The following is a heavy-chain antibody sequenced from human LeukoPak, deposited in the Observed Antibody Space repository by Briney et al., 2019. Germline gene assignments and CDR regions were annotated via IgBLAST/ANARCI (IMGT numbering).Heavy chain of an antibody. CDR1: GGTFSSYA. CDR3: ARRRSGWYYFDY. D-gene: IGHD6-19*01. J-gene: IGHJ4*02. CDR2: IIPIFGTA. Sequence: GASVKVSCKASGGTFSSYAISWVRQAPGQGFEWMGGIIPIFGTANYAQKFQGRVTITADESTSTAYMELSSLRSEDTAVYYCARRRSGWYYFDYWGQGTLVTVSS. V-gene: IGHV1-69*01.